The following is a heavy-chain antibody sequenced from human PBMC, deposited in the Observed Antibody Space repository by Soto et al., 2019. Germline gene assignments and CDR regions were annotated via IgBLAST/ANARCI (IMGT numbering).Heavy chain of an antibody. CDR1: GGTFSSYA. V-gene: IGHV1-69*01. CDR2: IIPIFGTA. Sequence: QVQLVQSGAEVKKPGSSVKVSCKASGGTFSSYAISWVRQAPGQGLEWMGGIIPIFGTANYAQKFQGRVTITADESTSTAHMELSSLRSEDTAVYYCARGVARFGDFVDNYYYYGMDVWGQGTTVTVSS. J-gene: IGHJ6*02. D-gene: IGHD3-10*02. CDR3: ARGVARFGDFVDNYYYYGMDV.